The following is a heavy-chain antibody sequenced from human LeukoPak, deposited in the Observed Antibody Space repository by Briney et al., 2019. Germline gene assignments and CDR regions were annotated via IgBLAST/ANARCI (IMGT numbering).Heavy chain of an antibody. Sequence: GWSLTLSCPASLFTVISNYMSWVRQPPWRVLDWVAVIYTGGSTYYSDSVKGRFTISRDNATNTLYLQMTSLRDEDTGVYYCARHGIVGASRNAYFYYYMEVWGKGATVTVSS. CDR1: LFTVISNY. D-gene: IGHD1-26*01. CDR3: ARHGIVGASRNAYFYYYMEV. CDR2: IYTGGST. V-gene: IGHV3-53*01. J-gene: IGHJ6*03.